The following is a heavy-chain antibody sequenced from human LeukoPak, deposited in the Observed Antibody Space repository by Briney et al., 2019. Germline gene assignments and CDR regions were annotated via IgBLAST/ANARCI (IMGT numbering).Heavy chain of an antibody. Sequence: ASVKVSCKASGYTFTGYYMHWVRQAPGQGLEWMGWINPNSGGTNCAQKFQGRVTMTRDTSISTAYMELSRLRSDDTAVYYCARVQTIFGVVIFENWFDPWGQGTLVTVSS. CDR2: INPNSGGT. CDR1: GYTFTGYY. J-gene: IGHJ5*02. CDR3: ARVQTIFGVVIFENWFDP. V-gene: IGHV1-2*02. D-gene: IGHD3-3*01.